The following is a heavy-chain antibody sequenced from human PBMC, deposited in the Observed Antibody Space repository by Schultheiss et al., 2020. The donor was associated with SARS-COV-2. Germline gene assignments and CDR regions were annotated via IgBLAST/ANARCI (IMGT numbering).Heavy chain of an antibody. CDR3: ARGLGVRPRDRDDAFDI. Sequence: SETLSLTCAVYGGSFSGYYWGWIRQPPGKGLEWIGSIYHSGSTYYNPSLKSRVTISVDTSKNQFSLKLSSVTAADTAVYYCARGLGVRPRDRDDAFDIWGQGTMVTGSS. V-gene: IGHV4-38-2*01. CDR1: GGSFSGYY. D-gene: IGHD3-10*01. J-gene: IGHJ3*02. CDR2: IYHSGST.